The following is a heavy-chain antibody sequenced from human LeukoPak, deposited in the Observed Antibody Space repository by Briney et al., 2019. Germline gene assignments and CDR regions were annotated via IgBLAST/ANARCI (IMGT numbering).Heavy chain of an antibody. CDR2: ISGSGGST. CDR1: GFTFRTYA. V-gene: IGHV3-23*01. D-gene: IGHD2-15*01. J-gene: IGHJ3*02. Sequence: PGGSLRLSCAVSGFTFRTYAMSWVRQAPGKGLEWVSVISGSGGSTYYADSVKGRFTISRDNSKNTLYLQMNSLRAEDTAVYYCACNRGVVAAPDAFDIWGQGTMVTVSS. CDR3: ACNRGVVAAPDAFDI.